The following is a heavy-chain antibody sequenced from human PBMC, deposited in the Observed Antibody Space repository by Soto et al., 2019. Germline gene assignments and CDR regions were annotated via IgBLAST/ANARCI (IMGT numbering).Heavy chain of an antibody. J-gene: IGHJ4*02. CDR1: GGSISSYY. Sequence: SETLSLTCTVSGGSISSYYWSWIRQPPGKGLEWIGYIFYSGSTDYNPSLKSRVSISVDTSKNQFSLRLSSVTAADTAVYYCARRAYYYDSSGLGVYFDCWGQGALVTVSS. CDR2: IFYSGST. V-gene: IGHV4-59*08. D-gene: IGHD3-22*01. CDR3: ARRAYYYDSSGLGVYFDC.